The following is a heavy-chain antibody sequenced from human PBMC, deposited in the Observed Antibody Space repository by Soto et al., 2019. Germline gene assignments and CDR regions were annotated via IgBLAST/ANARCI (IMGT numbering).Heavy chain of an antibody. Sequence: QVQLVQSGAEVKKPGSSVKVSCKTSRDTFNKYAFNWVRQAPGQGLEWMGWIIPIFSSRNYAEKFQGRVTINADDSTRTAYMGLRSLRFDETAVYYCARGETYLGVWGQGTTVTVSS. D-gene: IGHD3-16*01. CDR2: IIPIFSSR. J-gene: IGHJ6*02. CDR1: RDTFNKYA. V-gene: IGHV1-69*01. CDR3: ARGETYLGV.